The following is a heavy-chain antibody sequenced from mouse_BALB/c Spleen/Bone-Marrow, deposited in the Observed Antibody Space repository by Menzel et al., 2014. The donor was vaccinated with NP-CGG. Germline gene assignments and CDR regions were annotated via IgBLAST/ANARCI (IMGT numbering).Heavy chain of an antibody. V-gene: IGHV3-6*02. CDR1: GYSITSGYY. J-gene: IGHJ3*01. D-gene: IGHD2-14*01. Sequence: EVQLQQSGPGLVKPSQSLSLTCSVTGYSITSGYYWNWIRQFPGNKLEWMGYISYDGGNNYNPSLKNRISITRDTSKNQFFLKLNSVTTEDTATYYCARGGYDGRGFAYWGQGTLVTVSA. CDR2: ISYDGGN. CDR3: ARGGYDGRGFAY.